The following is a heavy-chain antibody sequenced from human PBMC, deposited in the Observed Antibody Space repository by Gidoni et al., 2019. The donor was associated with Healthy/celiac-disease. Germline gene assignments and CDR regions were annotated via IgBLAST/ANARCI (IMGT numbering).Heavy chain of an antibody. CDR1: GFTFSNYV. J-gene: IGHJ6*02. V-gene: IGHV3-23*01. D-gene: IGHD1-1*01. Sequence: EVQVLESGGGLVQPGGSLRLSCAAPGFTFSNYVMHWVRQPPGKGLEWVSAISGSGESTYYADSVKGRFTISRDNSKIALSLQMNSLRAEDTATYYCAKGGPQERRLYGMDAWGQGTTVTVSS. CDR3: AKGGPQERRLYGMDA. CDR2: ISGSGEST.